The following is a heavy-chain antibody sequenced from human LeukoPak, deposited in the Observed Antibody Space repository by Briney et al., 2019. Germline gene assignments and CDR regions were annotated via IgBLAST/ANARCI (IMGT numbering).Heavy chain of an antibody. D-gene: IGHD1-26*01. CDR2: IYTSGST. V-gene: IGHV4-4*07. CDR1: GGSISSYY. CDR3: ARENSGSYREFDY. J-gene: IGHJ4*02. Sequence: SETLSLTCTVSGGSISSYYWSWIRQPAGKGLEWIGRIYTSGSTNYNASLKSRVSMSVDTSRNQFSLRLSSVTAADTAVFYCARENSGSYREFDYWGQGTLVTVSS.